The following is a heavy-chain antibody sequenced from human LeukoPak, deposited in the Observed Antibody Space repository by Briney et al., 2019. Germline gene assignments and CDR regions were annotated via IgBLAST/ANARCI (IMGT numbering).Heavy chain of an antibody. CDR2: INPNSGGT. CDR3: ASPLAAADTGFGY. Sequence: ASVKVSCKASGYTFTGYYMHWVRQAPGQGLEWMGWINPNSGGTNYAQKFQGRVTMTRDTSISTAYMELSRLRSDDTAVYYCASPLAAADTGFGYWGQGTLVTVSS. D-gene: IGHD6-13*01. J-gene: IGHJ4*02. CDR1: GYTFTGYY. V-gene: IGHV1-2*02.